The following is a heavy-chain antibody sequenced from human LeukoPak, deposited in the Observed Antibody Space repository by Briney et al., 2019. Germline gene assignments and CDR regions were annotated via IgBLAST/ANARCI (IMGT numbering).Heavy chain of an antibody. CDR1: GGSISSYY. CDR2: IYCSGST. CDR3: ARVRSVEARGSAFDI. Sequence: SEILSLTCTVSGGSISSYYWSWIRQPPGKGRGWSGYIYCSGSTNYIPYLKSRVTISVDTSKNQFSLKLSSVTAADTAVYYCARVRSVEARGSAFDIWGQGTMVTVSS. J-gene: IGHJ3*02. V-gene: IGHV4-59*08. D-gene: IGHD6-6*01.